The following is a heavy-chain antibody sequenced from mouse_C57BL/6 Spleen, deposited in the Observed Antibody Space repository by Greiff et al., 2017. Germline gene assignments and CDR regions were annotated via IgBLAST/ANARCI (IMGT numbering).Heavy chain of an antibody. CDR2: SRNKANDYTT. V-gene: IGHV7-1*01. J-gene: IGHJ1*03. CDR3: ARDPVGNWYFDV. D-gene: IGHD1-1*01. CDR1: GFTFSDFY. Sequence: EVHLVESGGGLVQSGRSLRLSCATSGFTFSDFYMEWVRQAPGKGLEWIAASRNKANDYTTEYSASVKGRFIVSRDTSQSILYLQMNALRAEDTASYYCARDPVGNWYFDVWGTGTTVTVSS.